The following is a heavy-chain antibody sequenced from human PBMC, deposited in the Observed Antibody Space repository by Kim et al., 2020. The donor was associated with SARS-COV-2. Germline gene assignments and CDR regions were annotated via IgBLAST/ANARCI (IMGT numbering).Heavy chain of an antibody. CDR1: GYTFTSYG. Sequence: ASVKVSCKASGYTFTSYGISWVRQAPGQGLEWMGWISAYNGNTNYAQKLQGRVTMTTDTSTSTAYMELRSLRSDDTAVYYCARGDYYDSSGYSIAEYFQHWGQGTLVTVSS. CDR2: ISAYNGNT. CDR3: ARGDYYDSSGYSIAEYFQH. D-gene: IGHD3-22*01. J-gene: IGHJ1*01. V-gene: IGHV1-18*01.